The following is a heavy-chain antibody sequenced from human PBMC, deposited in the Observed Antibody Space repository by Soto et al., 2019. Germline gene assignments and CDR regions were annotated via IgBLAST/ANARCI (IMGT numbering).Heavy chain of an antibody. CDR1: GGTFSSYA. J-gene: IGHJ6*02. D-gene: IGHD3-3*01. CDR2: IIPIVTTP. V-gene: IGHV1-69*06. Sequence: QVRLVQSGAEVKKPGSSVKVSCEASGGTFSSYAVTWVRQAPGQGLEWMGGIIPIVTTPNYAQKFQGRLTISADKSTSTSYLELSRLRSEDTGVYYCAGVVYNFWSRYHYYGMDVWGQGTTVIVSS. CDR3: AGVVYNFWSRYHYYGMDV.